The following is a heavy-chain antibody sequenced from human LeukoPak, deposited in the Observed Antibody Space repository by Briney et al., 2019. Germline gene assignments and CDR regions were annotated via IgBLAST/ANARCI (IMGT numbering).Heavy chain of an antibody. CDR1: GFTFSSYA. CDR3: ARDVSSGYAYFDY. V-gene: IGHV3-30-3*01. J-gene: IGHJ4*02. CDR2: ISYDGSNK. D-gene: IGHD3-22*01. Sequence: GGSLRLSCAASGFTFSSYAMHWVRQAPGKGLEWVAVISYDGSNKYYADSVKGRFTISRDNSKNTLYLQMNSLRAEDTAVYYCARDVSSGYAYFDYWGQGTLVTVSS.